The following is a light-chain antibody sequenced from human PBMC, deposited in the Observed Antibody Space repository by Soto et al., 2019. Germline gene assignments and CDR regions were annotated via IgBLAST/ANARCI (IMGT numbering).Light chain of an antibody. V-gene: IGLV2-8*01. CDR3: TSYAGSNNWV. CDR1: SSDVGGYNY. Sequence: QSALTQPPSASGSPGQSVTISCTGTSSDVGGYNYVSWYQQHPGKAPKLMIYEVSKRPSGVPDRFSGSKSGNTASLTVSGLQDEDEEDYYCTSYAGSNNWVFGGGTKLTVL. CDR2: EVS. J-gene: IGLJ3*02.